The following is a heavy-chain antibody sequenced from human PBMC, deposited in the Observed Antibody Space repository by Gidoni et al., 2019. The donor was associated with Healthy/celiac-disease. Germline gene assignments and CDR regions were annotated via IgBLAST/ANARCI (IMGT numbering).Heavy chain of an antibody. V-gene: IGHV1-69*04. Sequence: QVQLVQSGAEVKKPGSSVKVSCKASGGTFSSYAISWVRQAPGQGLEWMGRIIPILGIANYAQKFQGRVTITADKSTSTAYMELSSLRSEDTAVYYCARVGSSSSFFYGMDVWGQGTTVTVSS. J-gene: IGHJ6*02. CDR2: IIPILGIA. CDR1: GGTFSSYA. CDR3: ARVGSSSSFFYGMDV. D-gene: IGHD6-6*01.